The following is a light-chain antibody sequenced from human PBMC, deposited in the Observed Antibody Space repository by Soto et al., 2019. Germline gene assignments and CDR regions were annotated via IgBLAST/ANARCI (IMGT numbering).Light chain of an antibody. CDR2: GAA. V-gene: IGKV3-20*01. J-gene: IGKJ2*01. CDR3: QQYGISPPMYT. CDR1: QSVDIRY. Sequence: ELVLTQSPGTLSLSPGERATLSCRASQSVDIRYLVWYQQKPGQAPRPVIYGAARRATGIPDRFSGGGSGTDFTLTISRLEPEDFAVYYCQQYGISPPMYTFGQGTKLEIK.